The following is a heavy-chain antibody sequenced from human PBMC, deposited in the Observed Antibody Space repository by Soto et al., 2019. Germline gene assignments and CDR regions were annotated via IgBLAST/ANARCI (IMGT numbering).Heavy chain of an antibody. CDR3: AHMIEGAFFDL. J-gene: IGHJ4*02. D-gene: IGHD2-21*01. Sequence: QVTLKESGPTLVQPTQTLTLTCTFSGVSLSTSGMGVGWIRQPPGKSLEWLALVYWDDDKRYRPSLKSRLTITKDTSKNQVVLTMTYMDPVYTATYYCAHMIEGAFFDLWGQGTLVTVSS. V-gene: IGHV2-5*02. CDR2: VYWDDDK. CDR1: GVSLSTSGMG.